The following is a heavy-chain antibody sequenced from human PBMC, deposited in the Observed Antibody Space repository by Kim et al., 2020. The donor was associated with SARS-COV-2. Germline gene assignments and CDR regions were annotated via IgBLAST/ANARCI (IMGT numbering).Heavy chain of an antibody. CDR3: ARDVNTYCGGDCYSGAFDI. V-gene: IGHV1-46*01. D-gene: IGHD2-21*02. Sequence: ASVKVSCKASGYTFTSYYMHWVRQAPGQGLEWMGIINPSGGSTSYAQKFQGRVTMTRDTSTSTVYMELSNLRSEDTAVYYCARDVNTYCGGDCYSGAFDIWGQGKMVTVSS. CDR2: INPSGGST. J-gene: IGHJ3*02. CDR1: GYTFTSYY.